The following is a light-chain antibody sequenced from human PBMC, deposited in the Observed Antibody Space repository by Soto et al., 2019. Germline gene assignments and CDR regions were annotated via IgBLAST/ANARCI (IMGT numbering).Light chain of an antibody. CDR2: EVT. Sequence: QSVLTQPASVSGSPGQSITISCTGTSSDVGGYNHVSWYQIHPGKAPKLIIYEVTSRPSGVSYRFSGSKSGNSASLTISGLQAEDEADYYCSSYASSSSRVFGGGTQLTVL. J-gene: IGLJ1*01. V-gene: IGLV2-14*01. CDR3: SSYASSSSRV. CDR1: SSDVGGYNH.